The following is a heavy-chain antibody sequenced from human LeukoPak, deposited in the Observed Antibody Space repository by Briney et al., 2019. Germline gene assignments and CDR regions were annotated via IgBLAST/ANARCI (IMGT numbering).Heavy chain of an antibody. J-gene: IGHJ5*02. D-gene: IGHD4-17*01. Sequence: GGSLSLSCAAYGYTFSSYAMHWVRQAPGKGLEWVAVISYDGSNKYYADSVKGRFTISRDTSKNTLYLQMNRLRAEDTAVYYFSRWPDYGDVNWFDPWGEGTLVTVSS. CDR1: GYTFSSYA. CDR2: ISYDGSNK. CDR3: SRWPDYGDVNWFDP. V-gene: IGHV3-30-3*01.